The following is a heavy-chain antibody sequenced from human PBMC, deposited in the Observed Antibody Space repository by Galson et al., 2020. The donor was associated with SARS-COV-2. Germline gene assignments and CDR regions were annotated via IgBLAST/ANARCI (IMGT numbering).Heavy chain of an antibody. Sequence: SETLSLTCTVSGGSISSSSYYWGWIRQPPGKGLEWIGSIYYSGSTYYNPSLKSRVTISVDTSKNQFSLKLSSVTAADTAVYYCARDKFGYGDYEVLSDNWFDPWGQGTLVTVSS. CDR1: GGSISSSSYY. D-gene: IGHD4-17*01. CDR3: ARDKFGYGDYEVLSDNWFDP. V-gene: IGHV4-39*07. J-gene: IGHJ5*02. CDR2: IYYSGST.